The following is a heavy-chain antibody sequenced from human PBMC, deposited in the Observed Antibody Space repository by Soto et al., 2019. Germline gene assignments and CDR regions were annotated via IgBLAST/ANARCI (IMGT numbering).Heavy chain of an antibody. CDR1: GFTFSDYY. J-gene: IGHJ5*02. CDR3: ARDQSPGRRFLPWFDP. CDR2: ISSSGSTI. V-gene: IGHV3-11*01. D-gene: IGHD3-3*01. Sequence: PGGSLRLSCAASGFTFSDYYMSWIRQAPGKGLEWVSYISSSGSTIYYADSVKGRFTISRDNAKNSLYLQMNSLRAEDTAVYYCARDQSPGRRFLPWFDPWGQGTLVTVSS.